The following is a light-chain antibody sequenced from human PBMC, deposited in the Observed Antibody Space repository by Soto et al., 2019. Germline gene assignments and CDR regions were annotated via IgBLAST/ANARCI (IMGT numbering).Light chain of an antibody. CDR1: ISDVGSYNY. Sequence: QSALTQPPSASGSPGQSVTISCTGTISDVGSYNYVSWYQHHPGKAPKLIIYEVDKRPSGVPYRFSGSKSGNTASLTVSGLQAEDEADYYCSSYAGGNGYVFGTGTKVTVL. CDR2: EVD. J-gene: IGLJ1*01. V-gene: IGLV2-8*01. CDR3: SSYAGGNGYV.